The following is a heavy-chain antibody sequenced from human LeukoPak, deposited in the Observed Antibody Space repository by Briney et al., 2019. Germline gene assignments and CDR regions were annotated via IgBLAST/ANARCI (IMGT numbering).Heavy chain of an antibody. CDR3: ARVSRAYYYDSSGYRYFQH. CDR2: INHSGST. V-gene: IGHV4-34*01. CDR1: GGSISSYY. J-gene: IGHJ1*01. Sequence: SETLSLTCTVSGGSISSYYWSWIRQPAGKGLEWIGEINHSGSTNYNPSLKSRVTISVDTSKNQFSLKLSSVTAADTAVYYCARVSRAYYYDSSGYRYFQHWGQGTLVTVSS. D-gene: IGHD3-22*01.